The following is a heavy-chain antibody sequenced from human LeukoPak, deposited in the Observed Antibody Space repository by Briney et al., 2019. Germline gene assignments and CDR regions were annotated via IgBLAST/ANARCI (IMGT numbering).Heavy chain of an antibody. J-gene: IGHJ6*03. D-gene: IGHD1-14*01. V-gene: IGHV3-66*02. CDR2: IKSGGDT. CDR3: AYPAAEGYHYYYMDV. Sequence: GGSLRLSCAASGIIVSDNYMAWVRQAPGKGLEWVSLIKSGGDTSYADSVKGRFTISRDNSKNTLYPQMNSLRVDDTAVYYCAYPAAEGYHYYYMDVWGKGTTVTAYS. CDR1: GIIVSDNY.